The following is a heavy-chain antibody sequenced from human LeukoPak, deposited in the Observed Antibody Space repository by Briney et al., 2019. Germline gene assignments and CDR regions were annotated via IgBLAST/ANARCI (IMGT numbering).Heavy chain of an antibody. CDR2: IYYSGST. J-gene: IGHJ5*02. D-gene: IGHD3-22*01. Sequence: SETLSLTCAVYGGSFSGYYWSWIRQPPGKGLEWIGSIYYSGSTYYSPSLKSRITMSVDTSKNQFSLKLTSVTAADTAVYYCARHESSPPTWFDPWGRGTLVTVSS. CDR1: GGSFSGYY. V-gene: IGHV4-34*01. CDR3: ARHESSPPTWFDP.